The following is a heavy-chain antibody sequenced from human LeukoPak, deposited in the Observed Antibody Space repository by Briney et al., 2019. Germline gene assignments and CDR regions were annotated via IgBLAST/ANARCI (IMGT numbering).Heavy chain of an antibody. CDR2: IAGSGATT. D-gene: IGHD1-26*01. CDR3: AKDLGRYRNNYFDY. Sequence: PGGSLRLSCAASGFTFSDYAMSWVRQAPGKGLEWASTIAGSGATTYYADSVKGRFTISRDDSKNTLYLQMNSLRAEDTAVYYCAKDLGRYRNNYFDYWGQGTLVTVSS. CDR1: GFTFSDYA. V-gene: IGHV3-23*01. J-gene: IGHJ4*02.